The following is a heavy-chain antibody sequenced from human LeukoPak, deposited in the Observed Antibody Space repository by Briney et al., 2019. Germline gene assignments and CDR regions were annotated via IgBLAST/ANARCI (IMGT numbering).Heavy chain of an antibody. D-gene: IGHD3-16*01. CDR1: GYTFTGYY. CDR3: ARVPQGGFWYFDY. CDR2: INPNSGGT. V-gene: IGHV1-2*04. Sequence: ASVKVSCKASGYTFTGYYMHWVRQAPGQGLEWMGWINPNSGGTNYAQKFQGWVTMTRDTSISTAYMELSRLRSDDTAVYYCARVPQGGFWYFDYWGQGTLVTVSS. J-gene: IGHJ4*02.